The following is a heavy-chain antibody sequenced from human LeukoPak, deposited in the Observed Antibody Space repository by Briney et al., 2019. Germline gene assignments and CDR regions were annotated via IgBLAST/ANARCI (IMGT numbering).Heavy chain of an antibody. CDR1: TFTFSNYE. D-gene: IGHD5-12*01. J-gene: IGHJ4*02. CDR2: ISRSGSTI. V-gene: IGHV3-48*03. CDR3: ASGYDLPY. Sequence: GGSLRLACAASTFTFSNYEMNWVRQAPGKGLEWISYISRSGSTIYYADSVKGRFTISRDNAKNSLYLQMNSLRAEDTAVYYCASGYDLPYWGQGTLVTVSS.